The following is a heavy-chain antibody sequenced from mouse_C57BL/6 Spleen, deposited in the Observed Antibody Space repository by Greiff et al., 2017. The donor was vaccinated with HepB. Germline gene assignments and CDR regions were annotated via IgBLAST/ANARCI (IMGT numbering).Heavy chain of an antibody. CDR1: GYTFTSYW. CDR2: IDPSDSYT. CDR3: ARSAYDYGVRTWFAY. V-gene: IGHV1-50*01. Sequence: QVQLQQPGAELVKPGASVKLSCKASGYTFTSYWMQWVKQRPGQGLEWIGEIDPSDSYTNYNQKFKGKATLTVDTSSSTAYMQLSSLASEDSAVYYCARSAYDYGVRTWFAYWGQGTLVTVSA. J-gene: IGHJ3*01. D-gene: IGHD2-4*01.